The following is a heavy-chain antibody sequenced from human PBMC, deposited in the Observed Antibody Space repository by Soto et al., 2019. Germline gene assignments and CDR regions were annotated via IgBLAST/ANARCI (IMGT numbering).Heavy chain of an antibody. CDR2: IKQDGSEK. Sequence: GGSLRLSCAASGFTFSSYWMSWVRHAPGKGLEWVANIKQDGSEKYYVDSVKGRFTISRDNAKNSLYLQMNSLRAEDTAVYYCARAPNIVVVIAGAFDIWGQGTMVTVSS. CDR3: ARAPNIVVVIAGAFDI. J-gene: IGHJ3*02. V-gene: IGHV3-7*01. D-gene: IGHD2-21*01. CDR1: GFTFSSYW.